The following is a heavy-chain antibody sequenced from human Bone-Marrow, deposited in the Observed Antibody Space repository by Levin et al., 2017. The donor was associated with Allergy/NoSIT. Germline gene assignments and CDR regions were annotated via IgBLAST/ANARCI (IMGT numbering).Heavy chain of an antibody. D-gene: IGHD6-19*01. V-gene: IGHV3-53*01. Sequence: GESLKISCAASGFTVSNHYMTWVRQAPGKGLEWISVIYSGGSTYYADSVKGRFTISRDSSKNTLFLQMNSLRVEDTAVYYCAGEDSSGGRRAFDSWGQGTMVTVSS. CDR3: AGEDSSGGRRAFDS. J-gene: IGHJ3*02. CDR1: GFTVSNHY. CDR2: IYSGGST.